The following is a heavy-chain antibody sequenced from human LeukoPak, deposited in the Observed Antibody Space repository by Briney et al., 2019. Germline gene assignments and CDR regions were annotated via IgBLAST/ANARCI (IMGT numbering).Heavy chain of an antibody. J-gene: IGHJ4*02. CDR1: GYTFTSYD. D-gene: IGHD3-10*01. CDR2: MNPSGCST. CDR3: AGGGYYYGSDDHHPGLY. Sequence: ASVKVSCKASGYTFTSYDMHGGRQAPGQGVEGRGMMNPSGCSTSYAQKFQGRVTMTRDPSTSTVYMELSSLRSEDTAVYYCAGGGYYYGSDDHHPGLYWGQGTLVTVSS. V-gene: IGHV1-46*01.